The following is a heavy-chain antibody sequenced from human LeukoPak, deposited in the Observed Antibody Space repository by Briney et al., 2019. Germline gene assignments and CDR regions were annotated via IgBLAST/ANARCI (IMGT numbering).Heavy chain of an antibody. D-gene: IGHD5-12*01. CDR3: ARDLMGYSGYVLPFDY. Sequence: ASAKLFCSASCYTFTSYGFSWVLRPPRQGVLWLRWIISYNGNTNYAQKLQGRVTMTTDTSTSTAYMELRSLRSDDTAVYYCARDLMGYSGYVLPFDYWGQGTLVTVSS. V-gene: IGHV1-18*01. J-gene: IGHJ4*02. CDR1: CYTFTSYG. CDR2: IISYNGNT.